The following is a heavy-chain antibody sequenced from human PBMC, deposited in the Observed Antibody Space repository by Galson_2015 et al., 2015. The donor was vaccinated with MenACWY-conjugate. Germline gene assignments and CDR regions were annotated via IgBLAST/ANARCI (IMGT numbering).Heavy chain of an antibody. V-gene: IGHV3-48*02. Sequence: SLRLSCAASGFTFSSIPMNRVRQAPGKGLEWVSSISSAGSSIYYADSVKGRFTISRDNAENSLYLQMNSLRDEDTAVYYCAKSLTILDYWGQGTLVTVSS. CDR3: AKSLTILDY. D-gene: IGHD2-21*01. J-gene: IGHJ4*02. CDR2: ISSAGSSI. CDR1: GFTFSSIP.